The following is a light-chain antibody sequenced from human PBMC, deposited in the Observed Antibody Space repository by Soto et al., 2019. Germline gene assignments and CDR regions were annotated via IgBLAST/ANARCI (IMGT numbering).Light chain of an antibody. CDR2: DVS. CDR3: CSYTRTTSFV. V-gene: IGLV2-14*01. J-gene: IGLJ1*01. CDR1: SNDIGGYNY. Sequence: QSALTQPASVSGSPGQSITISCTGTSNDIGGYNYASWFQQHPGKAPKFMLYDVSHRSSGVSNRFSGSKSGNTASLTISGLQAEDEADYYCCSYTRTTSFVFGTGTKLTVL.